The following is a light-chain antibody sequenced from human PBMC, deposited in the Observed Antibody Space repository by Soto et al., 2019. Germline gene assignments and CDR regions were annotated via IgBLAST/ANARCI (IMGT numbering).Light chain of an antibody. J-gene: IGKJ4*01. Sequence: EIVMTQPPATLSVSPGERATLSCSTSQSVSSNLAWYQQKPGQAPRLLIYGASTRATGIPDRFSGSGSGTEFTLSISSLQSEDFAVYYCQQYNNWPLTFGGGTKVDIK. V-gene: IGKV3-15*01. CDR1: QSVSSN. CDR2: GAS. CDR3: QQYNNWPLT.